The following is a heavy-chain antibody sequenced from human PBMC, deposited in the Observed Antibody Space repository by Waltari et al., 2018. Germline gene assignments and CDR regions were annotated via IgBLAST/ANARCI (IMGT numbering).Heavy chain of an antibody. V-gene: IGHV4-39*01. D-gene: IGHD1-26*01. CDR3: ARQELRGLYYFDY. Sequence: QLQLQESGPGLVKPSETLSLTCTVSGGSISSSSYYWGWIRQPPGKGLEWIGSIYYSGSTYYNPSRKSRVTISVDTSKNQFSLKLSSVTAADTAVYYCARQELRGLYYFDYWGQGTLVTVSS. CDR1: GGSISSSSYY. CDR2: IYYSGST. J-gene: IGHJ4*02.